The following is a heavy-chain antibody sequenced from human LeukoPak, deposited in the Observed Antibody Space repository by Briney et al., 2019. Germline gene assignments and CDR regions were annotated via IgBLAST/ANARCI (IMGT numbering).Heavy chain of an antibody. Sequence: GGSLRLSCAASGFTFSSYGMHWVRQAPGKGLEWVAVIWYDGSNKYYADSVKGRFTISRDNSKNTLYLQMNSLRAEDTAVYYCAREGCEYSSSCFDYWGQGTLVTVSS. D-gene: IGHD6-6*01. CDR2: IWYDGSNK. J-gene: IGHJ4*02. CDR3: AREGCEYSSSCFDY. V-gene: IGHV3-33*01. CDR1: GFTFSSYG.